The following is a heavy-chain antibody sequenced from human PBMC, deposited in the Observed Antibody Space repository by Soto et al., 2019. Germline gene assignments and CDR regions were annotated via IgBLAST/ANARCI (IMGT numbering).Heavy chain of an antibody. Sequence: GGSLRLSCAASGFSFITFEMSWARQAPGKGLEWVSFISRSGDKTHYADSVKGRFTVSRDNSRNTLFLHMTSLRAEDTALYYCVKGGWLDYWGQGAQVTVSS. V-gene: IGHV3-23*01. J-gene: IGHJ4*02. D-gene: IGHD6-19*01. CDR3: VKGGWLDY. CDR1: GFSFITFE. CDR2: ISRSGDKT.